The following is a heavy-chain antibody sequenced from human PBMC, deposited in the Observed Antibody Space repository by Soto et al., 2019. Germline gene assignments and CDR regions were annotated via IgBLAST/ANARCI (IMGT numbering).Heavy chain of an antibody. CDR3: ARQKAIGDDAFDI. J-gene: IGHJ3*02. D-gene: IGHD3-3*01. Sequence: GESLKISCKGSGYSFTSYWIAWVRQMPGKGLEWMGIIYPGDSDTRYSPSFEGQVTISADKSISTAYLQWSSLKASDTAMYYCARQKAIGDDAFDIWGQGTMVTVSS. CDR2: IYPGDSDT. V-gene: IGHV5-51*01. CDR1: GYSFTSYW.